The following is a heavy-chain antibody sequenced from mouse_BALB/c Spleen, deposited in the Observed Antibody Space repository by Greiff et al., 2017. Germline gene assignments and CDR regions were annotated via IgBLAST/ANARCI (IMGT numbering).Heavy chain of an antibody. CDR3: ARYGGGIAY. Sequence: EVQLQESGGGLVQPGGSRKLSCAASGFTFSSFGMHWVRQAPEKGLEWVAYISSGSSTIYYADTVKGRFTISRDNPKNTLFLQMTSLRSEDTAMYFCARYGGGIAYWGQGTLVTVSA. J-gene: IGHJ3*01. D-gene: IGHD1-1*01. V-gene: IGHV5-17*02. CDR2: ISSGSSTI. CDR1: GFTFSSFG.